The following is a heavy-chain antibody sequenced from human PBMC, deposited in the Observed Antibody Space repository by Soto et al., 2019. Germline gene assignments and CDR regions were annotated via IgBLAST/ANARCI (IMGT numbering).Heavy chain of an antibody. CDR1: GGSFSGYY. D-gene: IGHD3-9*01. V-gene: IGHV4-34*01. CDR3: ARESHDILTGPPWVWYFDL. Sequence: QVQLQQWGAGPLRPLETLSLTCGVSGGSFSGYYWAWIRQSPGKGLEWIGEINDRGSINYNPSLKSRVSISVDTSKNHYSLKLRSVTAADTAVYDCARESHDILTGPPWVWYFDLLGRGTLVTVSS. CDR2: INDRGSI. J-gene: IGHJ2*01.